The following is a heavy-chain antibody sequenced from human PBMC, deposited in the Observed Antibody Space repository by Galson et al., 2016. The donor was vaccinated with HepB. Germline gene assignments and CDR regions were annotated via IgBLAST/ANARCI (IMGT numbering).Heavy chain of an antibody. J-gene: IGHJ4*02. V-gene: IGHV3-30*03. D-gene: IGHD2-15*01. CDR1: GRSFRHYG. CDR3: VTEMEGMRAAPGEY. CDR2: VSHDGDDT. Sequence: SLRLSCAASGRSFRHYGIHWVRQAPGKGLEWVAVVSHDGDDTSYRESVRGRFTVSRDNSKNTVDLQMNSLRPDDTAVYYCVTEMEGMRAAPGEYWGQGTPVTVSS.